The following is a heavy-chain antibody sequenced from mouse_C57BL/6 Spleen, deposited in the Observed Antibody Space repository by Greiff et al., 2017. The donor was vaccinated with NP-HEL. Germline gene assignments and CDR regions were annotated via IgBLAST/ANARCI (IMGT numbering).Heavy chain of an antibody. CDR1: GYTFTSYW. V-gene: IGHV1-53*01. CDR3: ARSRVTTPYYAMDY. D-gene: IGHD2-5*01. J-gene: IGHJ4*01. Sequence: QVQLQQPGTELVKPGASVKLSCKASGYTFTSYWMHWVKQRPGQGLAWIGNINPSNGGTNYNEKFKSKATLTVDKSSSTAYMQLSSLTSEDSAVYDCARSRVTTPYYAMDYWGQGTSVTVSS. CDR2: INPSNGGT.